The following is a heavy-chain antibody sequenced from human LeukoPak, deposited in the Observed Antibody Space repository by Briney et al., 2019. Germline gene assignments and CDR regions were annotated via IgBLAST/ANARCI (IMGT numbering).Heavy chain of an antibody. J-gene: IGHJ4*02. CDR1: GFTFSSYS. D-gene: IGHD2-8*01. Sequence: PGGSLRLSCAASGFTFSSYSMNWVRQAPGKGLEWVSSISSSSSYIYYADSVKGRFTISRDNAKNSLYLQMNSLRAEDTAVYYCASLEYCTNGVCYTPDYWGQGTLVTVSS. V-gene: IGHV3-21*01. CDR3: ASLEYCTNGVCYTPDY. CDR2: ISSSSSYI.